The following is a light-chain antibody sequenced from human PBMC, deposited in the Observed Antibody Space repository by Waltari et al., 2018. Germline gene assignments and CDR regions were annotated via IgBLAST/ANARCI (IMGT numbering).Light chain of an antibody. CDR3: SSFTSSATWV. CDR2: GVS. Sequence: QSALTQPASLSGSPRQSITISCTGTNSHIGGYNYVSWYQHHSDKAPKLMIFGVSDRPAGVSNPLSCPKSGNTASLTISELQADDEADYYCSSFTSSATWVFGGGTKLTVL. J-gene: IGLJ3*02. V-gene: IGLV2-14*03. CDR1: NSHIGGYNY.